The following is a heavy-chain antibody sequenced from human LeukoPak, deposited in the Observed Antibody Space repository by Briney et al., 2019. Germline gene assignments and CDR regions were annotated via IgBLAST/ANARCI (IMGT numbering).Heavy chain of an antibody. J-gene: IGHJ4*02. CDR1: GLTFSSYE. Sequence: PGGSLRLSCAASGLTFSSYEMNWVRQAPGKGREGVSYFSSSGNTIYYADSVKGRFTISRDNAKNSLYLQMNSLRAEDTAVYYCARDWGDSSGYYPFDYWGQGTLVTVSS. V-gene: IGHV3-48*03. CDR3: ARDWGDSSGYYPFDY. D-gene: IGHD3-22*01. CDR2: FSSSGNTI.